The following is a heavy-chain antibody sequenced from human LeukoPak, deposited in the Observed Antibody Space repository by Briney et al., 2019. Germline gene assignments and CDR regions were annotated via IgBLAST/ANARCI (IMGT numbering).Heavy chain of an antibody. D-gene: IGHD2-2*01. J-gene: IGHJ3*02. CDR1: GFTFSSYS. Sequence: GGSLRLSCAASGFTFSSYSMNWVRQAPGKGLEWVSSISSSSSYIYYADSVKGRFTISRDNAKNSLYLQMNSLRAEDTAVYYCARVKYCSSTSCNGAFDIWGQGTMVTVSS. CDR2: ISSSSSYI. CDR3: ARVKYCSSTSCNGAFDI. V-gene: IGHV3-21*01.